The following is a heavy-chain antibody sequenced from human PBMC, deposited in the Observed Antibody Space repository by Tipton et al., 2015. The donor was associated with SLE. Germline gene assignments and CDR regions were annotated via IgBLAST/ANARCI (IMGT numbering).Heavy chain of an antibody. D-gene: IGHD3-10*01. V-gene: IGHV3-30-3*01. J-gene: IGHJ4*02. CDR1: GFTFSSYA. CDR2: ISYDGSNK. Sequence: SLRLSCAASGFTFSSYAMSWVRQAPGKGLEWVAVISYDGSNKYYADSVKGRFTISRDNSKNTLYLQMNSLRAEDTAVYYCARAGLRFGEFIDYWGQGTLVTVSS. CDR3: ARAGLRFGEFIDY.